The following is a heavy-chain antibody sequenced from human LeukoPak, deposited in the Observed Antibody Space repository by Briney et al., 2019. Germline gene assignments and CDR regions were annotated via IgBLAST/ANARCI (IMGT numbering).Heavy chain of an antibody. Sequence: GGSLRLSCAASGFTFSSYAMSWVGQAPGEGREWVSAISGSGGSTYYADSVKGRFTISRDNSKNTLYLQMNSLRAEDTAVYYCARADILTGYSYWGQGTLVTVSS. CDR3: ARADILTGYSY. D-gene: IGHD3-9*01. CDR1: GFTFSSYA. CDR2: ISGSGGST. V-gene: IGHV3-23*01. J-gene: IGHJ4*02.